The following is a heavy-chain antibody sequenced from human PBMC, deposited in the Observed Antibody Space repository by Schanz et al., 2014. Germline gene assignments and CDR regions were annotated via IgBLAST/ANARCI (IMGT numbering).Heavy chain of an antibody. V-gene: IGHV4-4*07. CDR3: ARRIAARSGVGYDYHYGMDV. D-gene: IGHD6-6*01. Sequence: QVQLQESGPGLVKPSETLSLTCTVSGASISFYYWTWIRQPAGKGLEWIGRIYSSGSISYNPSLRSRVTISLDRSRNQFSLNLRTVTAADTAIYYCARRIAARSGVGYDYHYGMDVWGQGTTVIVSS. CDR2: IYSSGSI. CDR1: GASISFYY. J-gene: IGHJ6*02.